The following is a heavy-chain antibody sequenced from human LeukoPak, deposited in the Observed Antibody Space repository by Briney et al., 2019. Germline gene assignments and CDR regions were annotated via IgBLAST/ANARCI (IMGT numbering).Heavy chain of an antibody. CDR3: AREALSGFQLLPEMDA. CDR1: GFTFSSYS. J-gene: IGHJ6*04. Sequence: GGSLRLSCAASGFTFSSYSMNWVRQAPGKGLEWVSSISSSSSYIYYADSVKGRFTISRDNAKNSLYLQMNSLRAEDTAVYYCAREALSGFQLLPEMDAWGKGTTVTVSS. V-gene: IGHV3-21*01. D-gene: IGHD2-2*01. CDR2: ISSSSSYI.